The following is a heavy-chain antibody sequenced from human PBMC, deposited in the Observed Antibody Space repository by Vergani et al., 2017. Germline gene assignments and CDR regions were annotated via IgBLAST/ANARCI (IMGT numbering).Heavy chain of an antibody. CDR2: IYHSGST. J-gene: IGHJ4*02. V-gene: IGHV4-38-2*01. D-gene: IGHD6-13*01. CDR3: ARLGRAQQLADY. CDR1: GYSISSGYY. Sequence: QVQLQESGPGLVKPSETLSLTCAVSGYSISSGYYWGWIRQPPWKGLEWIGSIYHSGSTYYNPSLKSRVTISVDTSKYTFSLKLSSVTAADTAVYYFARLGRAQQLADYWGQGTLVTVSS.